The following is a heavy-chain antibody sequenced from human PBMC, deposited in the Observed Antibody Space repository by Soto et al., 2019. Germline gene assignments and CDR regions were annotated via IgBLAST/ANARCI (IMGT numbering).Heavy chain of an antibody. V-gene: IGHV4-34*01. CDR3: AREAPYSSGWLDY. CDR2: INHSGST. J-gene: IGHJ4*02. CDR1: GGSFSGYY. D-gene: IGHD6-19*01. Sequence: SETLSLTCAVYGGSFSGYYWSWIRQPPGKGLEWIGEINHSGSTNYNPSLKSRVTISVDTSKNQFSLKLSSVTAADTAVYYCAREAPYSSGWLDYWGQGTLVTVSS.